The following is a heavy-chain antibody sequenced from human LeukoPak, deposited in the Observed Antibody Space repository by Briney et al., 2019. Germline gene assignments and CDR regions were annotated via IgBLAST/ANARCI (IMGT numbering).Heavy chain of an antibody. J-gene: IGHJ4*02. CDR2: TNHSGST. V-gene: IGHV4-34*01. CDR1: GGSFSGYY. D-gene: IGHD3-22*01. CDR3: ARQSISGSSLSYFDY. Sequence: PSETLSLTCAVYGGSFSGYYWSWIRQPPGKGLEWIGETNHSGSTNYNPSLKSRVTISVDTSKNRCSLKLSSVTAADTAVYYCARQSISGSSLSYFDYWGQGTLVNVSS.